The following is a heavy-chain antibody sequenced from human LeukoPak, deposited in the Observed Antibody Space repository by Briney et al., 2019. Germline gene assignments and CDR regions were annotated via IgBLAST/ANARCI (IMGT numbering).Heavy chain of an antibody. CDR2: IYTSGST. D-gene: IGHD2-2*01. CDR3: ARWRRGPTQYCSSTSCPYYFDY. Sequence: SETLSLTCAVYGGSFSGYYWSWIRQPAGKGLEWIGRIYTSGSTNYNPSLKSRVTISVDTSKNQFSLKLSSVTAADTAVYYCARWRRGPTQYCSSTSCPYYFDYWGQGTLVTVSS. CDR1: GGSFSGYY. V-gene: IGHV4-59*10. J-gene: IGHJ4*02.